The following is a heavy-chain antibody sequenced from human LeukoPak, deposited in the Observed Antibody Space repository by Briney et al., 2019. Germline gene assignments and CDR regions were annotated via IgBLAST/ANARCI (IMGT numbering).Heavy chain of an antibody. Sequence: SETLSLTCSVSGGSISSSDFYWGWIRQPPEKGLEWIGSISYSGNTYYNPSLKSRVTISVDTSKSQFSLNLNSVTAADTAVYYCARHRASSRGGSGYSQARFAYWGQGTLATVSS. J-gene: IGHJ4*02. CDR2: ISYSGNT. CDR1: GGSISSSDFY. D-gene: IGHD3-22*01. V-gene: IGHV4-39*01. CDR3: ARHRASSRGGSGYSQARFAY.